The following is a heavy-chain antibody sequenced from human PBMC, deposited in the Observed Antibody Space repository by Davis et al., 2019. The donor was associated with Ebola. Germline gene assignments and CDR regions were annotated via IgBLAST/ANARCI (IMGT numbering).Heavy chain of an antibody. CDR2: INHSGVS. D-gene: IGHD6-19*01. CDR3: ARGGIAVAGPDY. V-gene: IGHV4-34*01. Sequence: SETLSLTCAVYGGSFSGYYWSWIRQPPGKGLEWIGEINHSGVSKYSPSLKSRVTISVDTSKNQFSLKLSSVTAADTAVYYCARGGIAVAGPDYWGQGTLVTVSS. CDR1: GGSFSGYY. J-gene: IGHJ4*02.